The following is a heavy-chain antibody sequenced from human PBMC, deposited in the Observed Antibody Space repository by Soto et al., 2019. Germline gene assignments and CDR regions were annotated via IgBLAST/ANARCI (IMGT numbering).Heavy chain of an antibody. V-gene: IGHV1-69*06. CDR3: ASPLYYDSSGQHRDAFDI. J-gene: IGHJ3*02. CDR2: IIPIFGTA. Sequence: GASVKVPCKASGGTFSSYAISWVRQAPGQGLEWMGGIIPIFGTANYAQKFQGRVTITAGKSTSTAYMELSSLRSEDTAVYYCASPLYYDSSGQHRDAFDIWGQGTMVT. CDR1: GGTFSSYA. D-gene: IGHD3-22*01.